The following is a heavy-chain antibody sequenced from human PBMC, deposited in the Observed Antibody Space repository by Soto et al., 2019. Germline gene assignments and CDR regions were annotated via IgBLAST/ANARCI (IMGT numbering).Heavy chain of an antibody. Sequence: QMQLVQSGPEVKKPGTSVKVSCKTSGFTFTSSAMQWVRQARGQRLEWIGWIVVGSGHTNYAQKFQERVTITRDMSTSTAYMGLSSLRSEDTAVYYCAAASSTSGGYYGMDVWGQGTTVTVSS. CDR1: GFTFTSSA. V-gene: IGHV1-58*02. CDR2: IVVGSGHT. CDR3: AAASSTSGGYYGMDV. D-gene: IGHD2-2*01. J-gene: IGHJ6*02.